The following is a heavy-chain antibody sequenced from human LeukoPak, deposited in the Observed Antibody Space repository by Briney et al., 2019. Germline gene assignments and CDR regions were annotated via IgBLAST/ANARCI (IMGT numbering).Heavy chain of an antibody. CDR3: ARNNGMDV. Sequence: GGSLRLSCAASGFTFSNYWMTWVRQVPGRGPEWVANVNRDGSETYYLDSVKGRFTISKDNAKNSLYLQMNSLRAEDTALYHCARNNGMDVWGQGTTVIVSS. J-gene: IGHJ6*02. V-gene: IGHV3-7*03. CDR2: VNRDGSET. CDR1: GFTFSNYW.